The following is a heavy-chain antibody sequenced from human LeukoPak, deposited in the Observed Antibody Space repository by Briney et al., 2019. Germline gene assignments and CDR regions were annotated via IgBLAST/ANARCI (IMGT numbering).Heavy chain of an antibody. CDR2: ISAYNGNT. D-gene: IGHD3-3*01. V-gene: IGHV1-18*01. Sequence: GASVKVSCKASGYTFTSYGISWVRQAPGQGLEWMGWISAYNGNTNYAQKLQGRVTMTTDTSTSTAYMELRSLRSDDTAVYYCARDKTDFWSGYLFDYWGQGTLVTVSS. CDR3: ARDKTDFWSGYLFDY. CDR1: GYTFTSYG. J-gene: IGHJ4*02.